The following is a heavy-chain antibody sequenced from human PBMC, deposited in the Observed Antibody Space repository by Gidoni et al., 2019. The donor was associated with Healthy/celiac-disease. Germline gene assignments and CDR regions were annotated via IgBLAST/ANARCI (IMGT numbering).Heavy chain of an antibody. V-gene: IGHV4-4*07. CDR1: GGSISSYH. CDR2: IYTSGSA. CDR3: ARTLVGATKAFYFDY. Sequence: QVQLQESGPGLVKPSETLSLTCTVSGGSISSYHWSWIRQPAGKGLAWIGRIYTSGSANYNPSLKSRVTMSVDTSKNQFSLKLSSVTAADTAVYYCARTLVGATKAFYFDYWGQGTLVTVSS. J-gene: IGHJ4*02. D-gene: IGHD1-26*01.